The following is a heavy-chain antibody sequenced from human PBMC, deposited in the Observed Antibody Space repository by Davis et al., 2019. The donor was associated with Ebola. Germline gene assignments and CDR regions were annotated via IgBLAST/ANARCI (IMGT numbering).Heavy chain of an antibody. CDR3: ARLPGH. CDR2: INHSGST. V-gene: IGHV4-34*01. CDR1: DVSFSGYY. J-gene: IGHJ4*02. Sequence: MPSETLSLTCAVYDVSFSGYYWSWIRQPPGKGLEWIGDINHSGSTNYSPSLKSRVTISLDTSNNHVSLKLSSVTAADTAVYYCARLPGHWGQGTLVTVSS.